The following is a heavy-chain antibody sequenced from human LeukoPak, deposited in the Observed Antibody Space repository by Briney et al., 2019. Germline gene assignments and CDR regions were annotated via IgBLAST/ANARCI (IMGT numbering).Heavy chain of an antibody. D-gene: IGHD5-12*01. J-gene: IGHJ6*02. CDR3: ARVCPKRWLQSYYYYGMDV. CDR1: GGSISSYY. Sequence: PSETLSLTCTVSGGSISSYYWSWIRQPPGKGLEWIGYIYYSGSTNYNPSLKSRVTISVDTSKNQFSLKLSSVTAADTAVYYCARVCPKRWLQSYYYYGMDVWGQGTTVTVSS. V-gene: IGHV4-59*01. CDR2: IYYSGST.